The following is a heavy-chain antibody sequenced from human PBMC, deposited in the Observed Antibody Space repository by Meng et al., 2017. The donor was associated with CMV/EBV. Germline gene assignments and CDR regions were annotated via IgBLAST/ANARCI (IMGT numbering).Heavy chain of an antibody. CDR3: ARARLGSGYPYYYYYGMDV. J-gene: IGHJ6*02. CDR2: INHSGST. V-gene: IGHV4-34*01. D-gene: IGHD3-3*01. Sequence: SETLSLTCAVYGGSFSGYYWSWIRQSPGKGLEWIGEINHSGSTNYNPSLKSRVTISVDTSKNQFSLKLSSVTAADTAVYYCARARLGSGYPYYYYYGMDVWGQGTTVTVSS. CDR1: GGSFSGYY.